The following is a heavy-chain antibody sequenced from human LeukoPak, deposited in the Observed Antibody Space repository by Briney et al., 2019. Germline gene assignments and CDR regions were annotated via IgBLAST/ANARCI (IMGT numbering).Heavy chain of an antibody. D-gene: IGHD1-1*01. CDR1: GFRFSTYS. J-gene: IGHJ4*02. CDR2: IVGSSSNI. Sequence: GGSLRLSFTASGFRFSTYSMNWVRPAPGKGLEWVLSIVGSSSNIYYADSVKGRFTISRDNAKNSLYLQMDSLRAEDTAVYYCATDSPETAAFDYWGQGTLVTVSS. V-gene: IGHV3-21*01. CDR3: ATDSPETAAFDY.